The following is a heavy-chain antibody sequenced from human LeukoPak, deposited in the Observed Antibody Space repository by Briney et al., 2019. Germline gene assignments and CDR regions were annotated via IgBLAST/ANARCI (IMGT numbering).Heavy chain of an antibody. CDR1: GFTFSSYG. Sequence: GGSLRLSCAASGFTFSSYGMHWVRQAPGKGLEWVAFIRYDGSNKYYADSVKGRFTISRDNSKNTLYLQMNSLRAEDTAVYYCAKSLSLPAAYYNWFDPWGQGTLVTVSS. J-gene: IGHJ5*02. CDR2: IRYDGSNK. V-gene: IGHV3-30*02. CDR3: AKSLSLPAAYYNWFDP. D-gene: IGHD2-2*01.